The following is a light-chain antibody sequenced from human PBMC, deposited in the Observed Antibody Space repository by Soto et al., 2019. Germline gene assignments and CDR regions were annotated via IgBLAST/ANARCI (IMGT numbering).Light chain of an antibody. CDR1: NSDVNY. Sequence: SVLAQPASVSGAPGQSITISCTGTNSDVNYVSWHQQHPGKAPKLMIYEVINRSSGVSTRFSGSKSGNTASLTISGLQAEDEDDYYCSSSTSSNTFVFGTGTKVTVL. J-gene: IGLJ1*01. CDR2: EVI. V-gene: IGLV2-14*01. CDR3: SSSTSSNTFV.